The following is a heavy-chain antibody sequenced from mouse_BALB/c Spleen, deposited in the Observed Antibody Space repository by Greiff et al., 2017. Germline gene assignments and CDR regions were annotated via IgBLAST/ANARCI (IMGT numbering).Heavy chain of an antibody. J-gene: IGHJ4*01. Sequence: QVQLQQSGAELVRPGSSVKISCKASGYAFSSYWMNWVKQRPGQGLECIGQIYPGDGDTNYNGKFKGKATLTADKSSSTAYMQLSSLTSEDSAVYFCARGGLRREVYAMDYWGQGTSVTVSS. D-gene: IGHD2-4*01. CDR1: GYAFSSYW. CDR3: ARGGLRREVYAMDY. V-gene: IGHV1-80*01. CDR2: IYPGDGDT.